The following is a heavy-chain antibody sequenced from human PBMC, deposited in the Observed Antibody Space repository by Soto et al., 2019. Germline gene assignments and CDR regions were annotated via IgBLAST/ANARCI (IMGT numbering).Heavy chain of an antibody. V-gene: IGHV1-69*13. CDR2: FIPVYRTL. Sequence: EASVKVSCKASGGSFGNSAINWVRQTPGQGLEWLGGFIPVYRTLNYAQKFQGRVTITADESTGTAYMTLSSLASDDTAVYYCATGVIWIGYFTVDSWGQGTRVPVSS. CDR1: GGSFGNSA. CDR3: ATGVIWIGYFTVDS. J-gene: IGHJ4*02. D-gene: IGHD3-3*01.